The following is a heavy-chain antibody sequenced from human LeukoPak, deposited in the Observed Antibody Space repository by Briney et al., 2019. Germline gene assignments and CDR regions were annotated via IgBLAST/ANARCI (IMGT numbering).Heavy chain of an antibody. J-gene: IGHJ4*02. CDR3: ARAPRSYYDFWSGYYDY. D-gene: IGHD3-3*01. CDR1: GGSISSYY. CDR2: IYYSGST. Sequence: SETLSLTRTVSGGSISSYYWSWIRQPPGKGLEGIGYIYYSGSTNHNPSLKSRVTISVDTSKNQFSLKLSSVTAADTAVYYCARAPRSYYDFWSGYYDYWGQGTLVTVSS. V-gene: IGHV4-59*01.